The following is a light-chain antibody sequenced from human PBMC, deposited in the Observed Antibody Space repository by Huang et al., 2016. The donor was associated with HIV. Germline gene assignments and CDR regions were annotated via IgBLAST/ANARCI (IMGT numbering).Light chain of an antibody. CDR3: MQGTHWPPYT. Sequence: DVVLSQSPLSLPVTLGQSASISCRSSQSLEYSDGNTYLNCFHQRPGQSPRRLIYKVFKRDSGVPDRFSGSVSGTDFTLKISRVEAEDVGIYYCMQGTHWPPYTFGQGTKLEI. CDR1: QSLEYSDGNTY. CDR2: KVF. V-gene: IGKV2-30*01. J-gene: IGKJ2*01.